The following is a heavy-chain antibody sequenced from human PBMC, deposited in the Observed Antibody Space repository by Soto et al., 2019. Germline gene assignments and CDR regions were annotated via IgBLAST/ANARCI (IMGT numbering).Heavy chain of an antibody. CDR2: IHHSGST. CDR1: GESFNGYY. V-gene: IGHV4-34*01. D-gene: IGHD6-13*01. Sequence: KPSETLSLTCTAYGESFNGYYWSWIRQPPGKGLEWIREIHHSGSTNYNPSLKSRVTFSIDTSKRQFSLKVRSVTAADTAVYYCARGKRGSSWYRGEEKYYYYGMDVWGQGTPVTVSS. J-gene: IGHJ6*02. CDR3: ARGKRGSSWYRGEEKYYYYGMDV.